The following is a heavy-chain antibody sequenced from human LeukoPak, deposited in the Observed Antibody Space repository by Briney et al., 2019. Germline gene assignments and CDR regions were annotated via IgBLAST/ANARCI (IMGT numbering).Heavy chain of an antibody. J-gene: IGHJ2*01. V-gene: IGHV1-69*13. Sequence: ASVKVSCKASGGTFSSYAISWVRQAPGQGLEWMGGIIPIFGTANYAQKFQGRVTITADDSTSTAYMELSSLRSDDTAVYYCARELRYFDWLSPNWYFDLWGRGTLVTVSS. CDR2: IIPIFGTA. CDR3: ARELRYFDWLSPNWYFDL. CDR1: GGTFSSYA. D-gene: IGHD3-9*01.